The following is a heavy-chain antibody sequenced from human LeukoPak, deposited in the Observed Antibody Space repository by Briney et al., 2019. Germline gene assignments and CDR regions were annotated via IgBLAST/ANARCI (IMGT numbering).Heavy chain of an antibody. Sequence: SETLSLTCTVSGGSISSGGYYWSWIRQHPGKGLEWIGYIYYSGSTYYNPSLKSRVTISVDTSKNQFSLKLSSVTAADTAVYYCASQYYYGSGSYVDNWFDPWGQGTLVTVSS. CDR1: GGSISSGGYY. CDR2: IYYSGST. V-gene: IGHV4-31*03. J-gene: IGHJ5*02. D-gene: IGHD3-10*01. CDR3: ASQYYYGSGSYVDNWFDP.